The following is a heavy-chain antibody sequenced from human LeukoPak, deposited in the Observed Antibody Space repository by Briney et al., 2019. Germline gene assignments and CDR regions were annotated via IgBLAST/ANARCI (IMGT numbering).Heavy chain of an antibody. CDR3: ATSPAEGSNSGFDY. D-gene: IGHD4-11*01. J-gene: IGHJ4*02. CDR2: ISLDGGST. Sequence: PGGSLRLSCAASGFTFDDYTMHWVRQAPGKGLEWVSLISLDGGSTYYADSVKGRFTISRDNSKNSLYLQMNSLRTEDTALYYCATSPAEGSNSGFDYWGQGTLVTVSS. CDR1: GFTFDDYT. V-gene: IGHV3-43*01.